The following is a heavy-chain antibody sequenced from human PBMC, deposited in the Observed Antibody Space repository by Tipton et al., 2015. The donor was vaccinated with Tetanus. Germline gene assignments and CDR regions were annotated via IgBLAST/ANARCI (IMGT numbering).Heavy chain of an antibody. CDR2: ISYSGST. CDR1: GASISSGGYY. CDR3: ARANYDFPKKGPFDS. J-gene: IGHJ4*02. V-gene: IGHV4-61*08. Sequence: TLSLTCSVSGASISSGGYYWSWIRQPPGKGLEWIGYISYSGSTNSNYSLKSRITISQDTSKNQFSLKLTSVTAADTAVYYCARANYDFPKKGPFDSWGQGTLVIVSS. D-gene: IGHD3-3*01.